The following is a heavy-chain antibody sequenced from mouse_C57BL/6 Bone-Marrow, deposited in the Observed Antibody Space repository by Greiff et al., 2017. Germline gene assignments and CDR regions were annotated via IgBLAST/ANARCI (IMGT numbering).Heavy chain of an antibody. CDR3: ARPGFQFFYYYAMDY. Sequence: EVQLQESGGGLVKPGGSLKLSCAASGFTFSDYGMHWVRQAPEKGPEWVAYISSGSSTIYYADTVKGRFTISRDNAKNTLFLQMTSLRSEYTAMYYCARPGFQFFYYYAMDYWGQGTSVTVSS. V-gene: IGHV5-17*01. CDR2: ISSGSSTI. CDR1: GFTFSDYG. J-gene: IGHJ4*01.